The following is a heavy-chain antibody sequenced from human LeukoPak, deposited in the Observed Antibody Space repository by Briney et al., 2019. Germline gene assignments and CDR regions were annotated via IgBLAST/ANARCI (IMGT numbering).Heavy chain of an antibody. CDR1: GGSISSYY. V-gene: IGHV4-59*01. Sequence: SETLSLTCTVSGGSISSYYWSWIRQPPGKGLEWIGYIYYSGSTNYNPSLKSRVTISVDTSKNQFSLKLSSVTAADTAVYYCARDRGYCSGGSCYYYYYMDVWGKGTTVTVSS. CDR3: ARDRGYCSGGSCYYYYYMDV. D-gene: IGHD2-15*01. J-gene: IGHJ6*03. CDR2: IYYSGST.